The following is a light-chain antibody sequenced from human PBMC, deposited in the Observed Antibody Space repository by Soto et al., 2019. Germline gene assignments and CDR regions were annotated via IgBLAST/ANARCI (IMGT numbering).Light chain of an antibody. V-gene: IGLV1-40*01. CDR2: GNS. CDR3: QSYDSSLSAVV. J-gene: IGLJ3*02. CDR1: SSNIGADYD. Sequence: QSVLTQPPSVSGAPGQRVTISCTGSSSNIGADYDVHWYQQLPGTAPKLLIYGNSNRPSGVPDRFSGSKSGTSASLAITGLQAEDEPDYYCQSYDSSLSAVVFGGGTKLTVL.